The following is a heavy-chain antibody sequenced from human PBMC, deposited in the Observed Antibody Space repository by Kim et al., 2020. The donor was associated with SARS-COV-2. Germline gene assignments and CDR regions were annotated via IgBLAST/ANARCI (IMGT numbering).Heavy chain of an antibody. V-gene: IGHV3-30*07. D-gene: IGHD6-13*01. CDR3: ARGAGYIAAAIADAFDI. Sequence: VKGRFTISRDNSKNTLYLQMNSLSTEDTAVYYCARGAGYIAAAIADAFDIWGQETMVTASS. J-gene: IGHJ3*02.